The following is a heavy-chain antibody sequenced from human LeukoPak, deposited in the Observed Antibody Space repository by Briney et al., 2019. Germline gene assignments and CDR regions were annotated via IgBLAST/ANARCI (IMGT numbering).Heavy chain of an antibody. CDR1: GFTLSNYW. CDR3: ARDPGYFGMDV. CDR2: IYSGGST. V-gene: IGHV3-53*01. J-gene: IGHJ6*04. D-gene: IGHD3-9*01. Sequence: GGSLRLSCAASGFTLSNYWMSWVRQAPGKELEWVSVIYSGGSTYYADSVKGRFTISRDNSENTVYLQMSSLRVEDTAVYYCARDPGYFGMDVWGKGTTVTISP.